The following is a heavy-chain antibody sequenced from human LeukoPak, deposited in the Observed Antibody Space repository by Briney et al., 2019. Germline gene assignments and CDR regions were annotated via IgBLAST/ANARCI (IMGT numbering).Heavy chain of an antibody. CDR3: ARGRKAWYFDL. CDR2: ISYSGST. J-gene: IGHJ2*01. CDR1: GGSISNYY. D-gene: IGHD1-14*01. Sequence: SETLSLTCTVSGGSISNYYWSWIRQPPGKGLEWIGYISYSGSTNYNPSLRSRVTISVDTSKNQFSLKLSSVTAADTAVYYCARGRKAWYFDLWGRGTLVTVSS. V-gene: IGHV4-59*01.